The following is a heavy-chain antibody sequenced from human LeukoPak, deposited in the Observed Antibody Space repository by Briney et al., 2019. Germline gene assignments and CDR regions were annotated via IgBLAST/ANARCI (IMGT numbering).Heavy chain of an antibody. J-gene: IGHJ6*02. V-gene: IGHV1-8*01. CDR2: MNPNSGNT. CDR1: GYTFTSYD. Sequence: ASVKVSCKASGYTFTSYDINWVRQATGQGLEWMGWMNPNSGNTGYAQKFQGRVTMTSNTSISTAYMELSSLRSEDTAVYYCARDPSFGGYSGYDYFYYYGMDVWGQGTTVTVSS. CDR3: ARDPSFGGYSGYDYFYYYGMDV. D-gene: IGHD5-12*01.